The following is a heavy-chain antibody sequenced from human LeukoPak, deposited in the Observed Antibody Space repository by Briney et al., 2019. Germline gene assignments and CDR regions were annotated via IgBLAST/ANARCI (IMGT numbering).Heavy chain of an antibody. D-gene: IGHD4-17*01. V-gene: IGHV4-59*05. CDR1: GFTFSDSY. CDR3: ASPSSTVTIRPVAY. CDR2: IYYSGST. Sequence: LRLSCAASGFTFSDSYMTWIRQPPGKGLEWIGSIYYSGSTYYNPSLKSRVTISVDTSKNQFSLKLSSVTAADTAVYYCASPSSTVTIRPVAYWGQGTLVTVSS. J-gene: IGHJ4*02.